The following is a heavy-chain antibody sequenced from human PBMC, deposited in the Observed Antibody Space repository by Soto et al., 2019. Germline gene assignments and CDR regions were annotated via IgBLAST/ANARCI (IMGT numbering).Heavy chain of an antibody. Sequence: SETLSVTCSVSGGSVIKKTYYWIWIRQPPGKRLEWIGYVYYSGTTNYNPSLKSRVTISVDLSKNQFSLRLSSVTTADTALYYCARTTAVPNTLRSRYFFDYWGQGTLVPVSS. CDR2: VYYSGTT. J-gene: IGHJ4*02. CDR3: ARTTAVPNTLRSRYFFDY. CDR1: GGSVIKKTYY. D-gene: IGHD4-17*01. V-gene: IGHV4-61*01.